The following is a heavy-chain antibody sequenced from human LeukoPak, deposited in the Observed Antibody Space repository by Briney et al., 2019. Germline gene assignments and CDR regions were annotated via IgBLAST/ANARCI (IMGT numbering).Heavy chain of an antibody. CDR1: GFTFSSYS. D-gene: IGHD4-17*01. J-gene: IGHJ5*02. CDR2: ISSSSSYI. Sequence: GGSLRLSCAASGFTFSSYSMNWVRQAPGKGLEWVSSISSSSSYIYYADSVKGRFTISRDNAKNSLYLQMKSLRSADTPVYSCAGGPYGDYPLNWFGPWGPGALVTVSS. V-gene: IGHV3-21*01. CDR3: AGGPYGDYPLNWFGP.